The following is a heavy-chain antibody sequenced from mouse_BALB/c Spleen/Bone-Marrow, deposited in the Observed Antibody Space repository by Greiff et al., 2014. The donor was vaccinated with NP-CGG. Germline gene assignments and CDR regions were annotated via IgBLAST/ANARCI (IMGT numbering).Heavy chain of an antibody. V-gene: IGHV1-69*01. CDR1: GYTFTDYW. J-gene: IGHJ3*01. CDR2: IDTSYTYT. CDR3: ANIYYGDYGWFSY. Sequence: QVQLQQPGAELVMPGASVKMSCKASGYTFTDYWIHWVKQRPGQGLEWIGAIDTSYTYTTNNQKFKGKATLTVDASSSTAYIQLSSLTSEDSAVYYCANIYYGDYGWFSYWGQGTLVTVSA. D-gene: IGHD2-13*01.